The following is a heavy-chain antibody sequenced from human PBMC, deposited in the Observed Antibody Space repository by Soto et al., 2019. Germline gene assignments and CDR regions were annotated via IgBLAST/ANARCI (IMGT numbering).Heavy chain of an antibody. CDR2: IYDSGNMY. CDR1: GGSITSGGHY. J-gene: IGHJ4*02. D-gene: IGHD3-9*01. CDR3: ARVDLRGYFSVLTGF. V-gene: IGHV4-31*03. Sequence: SETLSLTCTVSGGSITSGGHYWGWIRQYPGKGLEWIGHIYDSGNMYFYNPSLKSRVTISADTSRNQFSLSLSSLTAADTAVYYCARVDLRGYFSVLTGFWVQGILVAVSS.